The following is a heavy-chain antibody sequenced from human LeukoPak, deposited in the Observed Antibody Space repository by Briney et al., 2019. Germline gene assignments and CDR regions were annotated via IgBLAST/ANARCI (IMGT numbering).Heavy chain of an antibody. Sequence: GGSLRLSCAASGFTFSSYAMNWVRQAPGKGLEWVSAVRGSDAGTSYADSVKSRFTISRDNSKNTLYLQMNSLRAEDTAVYYCAKNRGGSYYSGSDYWGQGTLVTVSS. CDR1: GFTFSSYA. J-gene: IGHJ4*02. V-gene: IGHV3-23*01. CDR3: AKNRGGSYYSGSDY. CDR2: VRGSDAGT. D-gene: IGHD1-26*01.